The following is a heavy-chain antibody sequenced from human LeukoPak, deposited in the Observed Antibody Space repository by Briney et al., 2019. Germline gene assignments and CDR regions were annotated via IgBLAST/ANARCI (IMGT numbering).Heavy chain of an antibody. J-gene: IGHJ4*02. D-gene: IGHD5-24*01. CDR1: GFTFSSYS. Sequence: GGSLRLSCAASGFTFSSYSMNWVSQAPGKGLEWVSYISSSSSTIYYADSVKGRFTISRDNAKNSLYLQMNSLRAEDTAVYYCARESIEGRDGYNGIPPSFDYWGQGTLVTVSS. V-gene: IGHV3-48*04. CDR2: ISSSSSTI. CDR3: ARESIEGRDGYNGIPPSFDY.